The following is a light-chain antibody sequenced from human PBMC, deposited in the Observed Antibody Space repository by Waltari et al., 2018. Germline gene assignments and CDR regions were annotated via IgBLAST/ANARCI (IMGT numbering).Light chain of an antibody. J-gene: IGLJ1*01. Sequence: QSALTQPASVSGSPGQSITIPCSGTDSYVGAYAFVSWYQQHPGQAPHLIIYEVSNRPSGISNRFSASKSGNTASLTISGLQAEDEADYYCSSYTTSSAPGVFGTGTRVTVL. V-gene: IGLV2-14*01. CDR3: SSYTTSSAPGV. CDR1: DSYVGAYAF. CDR2: EVS.